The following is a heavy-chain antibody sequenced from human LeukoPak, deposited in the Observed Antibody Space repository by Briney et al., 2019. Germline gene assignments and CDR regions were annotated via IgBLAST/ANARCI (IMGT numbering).Heavy chain of an antibody. D-gene: IGHD2-2*01. Sequence: GGSLRLSCAASGFTVSINYMSWVRQAPGKGLEWVSVIYSGGNTYYEDSVKGRFTISRDNSKNTVYLQMNSLRAEDTAVYYCARGETSSYDYWGQGTLVTVSS. CDR1: GFTVSINY. CDR3: ARGETSSYDY. J-gene: IGHJ4*02. CDR2: IYSGGNT. V-gene: IGHV3-53*01.